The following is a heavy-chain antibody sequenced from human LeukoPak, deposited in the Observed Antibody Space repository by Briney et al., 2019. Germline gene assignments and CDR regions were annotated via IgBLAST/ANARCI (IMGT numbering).Heavy chain of an antibody. V-gene: IGHV3-33*01. CDR1: GFTFSRYG. Sequence: GGSLRLSCSGTGFTFSRYGIHWVRQAPGEGLEWVTVIRYDGGEEYYADSVRGRFTISRDDSKNTVYLQMNNLRAEDTALYYCARESGYNPEPVAFDIWGQGTTVTVSS. CDR3: ARESGYNPEPVAFDI. D-gene: IGHD5-24*01. CDR2: IRYDGGEE. J-gene: IGHJ3*02.